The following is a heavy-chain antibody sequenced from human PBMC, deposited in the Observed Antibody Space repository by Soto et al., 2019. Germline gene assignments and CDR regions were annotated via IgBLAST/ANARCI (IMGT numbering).Heavy chain of an antibody. Sequence: PGGSLRLSCAASGFTFSSYGMHWVRQAPGKGLEWVAVIWYDGSNKYYADSVKGRFTISRDNSKNTLYLQMDSLRAEDTAVYYCARDPDYYDSSGYLDAFDIWGQGTMVTVSS. J-gene: IGHJ3*02. CDR1: GFTFSSYG. CDR3: ARDPDYYDSSGYLDAFDI. CDR2: IWYDGSNK. V-gene: IGHV3-33*01. D-gene: IGHD3-22*01.